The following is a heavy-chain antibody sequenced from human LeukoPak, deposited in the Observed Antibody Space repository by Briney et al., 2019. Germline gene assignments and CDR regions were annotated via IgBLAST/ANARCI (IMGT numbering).Heavy chain of an antibody. V-gene: IGHV1-46*01. Sequence: ASVKVSCKASGYTFTSYYMHWVRQAPGQGLEWMGIINPSGGSTSYAQKFQGRVTMTRDTSTSTVYMELSSLRSEDTAVYYCARDYTVVVAATGRYYYYYMDVWGKGTTVTVSS. CDR2: INPSGGST. J-gene: IGHJ6*03. D-gene: IGHD2-15*01. CDR1: GYTFTSYY. CDR3: ARDYTVVVAATGRYYYYYMDV.